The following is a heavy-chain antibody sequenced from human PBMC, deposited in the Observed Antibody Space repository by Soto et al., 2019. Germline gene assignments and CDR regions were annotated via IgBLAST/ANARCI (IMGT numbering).Heavy chain of an antibody. CDR2: ISSSSSTI. CDR3: ARGDDDYGDYPNVFDP. CDR1: GFTFSSYS. D-gene: IGHD4-17*01. V-gene: IGHV3-48*01. J-gene: IGHJ5*02. Sequence: EVQLVESGGGLVQPGGSLRLSCAASGFTFSSYSMNWVRQAPGKGLEWVSYISSSSSTIYYADSVKGRFTISIDNAKNSLYLQMNSLRAEDTAVYYCARGDDDYGDYPNVFDPWCQGTLVTVSS.